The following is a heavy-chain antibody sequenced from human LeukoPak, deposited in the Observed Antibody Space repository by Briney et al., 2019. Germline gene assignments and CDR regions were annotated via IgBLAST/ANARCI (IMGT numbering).Heavy chain of an antibody. J-gene: IGHJ4*02. D-gene: IGHD2-2*02. V-gene: IGHV1-18*04. CDR2: INVYNGNT. CDR1: GYIFTSYG. Sequence: ASVKVSCKASGYIFTSYGISWVRQAPGQGLEWMGWINVYNGNTNDAQKLQGRVTMTTDTSTSAAYMELRSLRSDDTAVYYCARDRYCISTTCYNDYFDYWGQGTLVTVSS. CDR3: ARDRYCISTTCYNDYFDY.